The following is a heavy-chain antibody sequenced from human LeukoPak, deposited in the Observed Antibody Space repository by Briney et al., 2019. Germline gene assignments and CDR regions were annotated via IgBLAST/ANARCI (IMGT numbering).Heavy chain of an antibody. Sequence: SVKVSCKASGGTFSSYAISWVRQAPGQGLEWMGGIIPIFGTANYAQKFQGRVTITADESTSTAYMELSSLRSEDTAVYYCARERSLWFGELLQTAFDYWGQGTLVTVSS. CDR3: ARERSLWFGELLQTAFDY. CDR2: IIPIFGTA. D-gene: IGHD3-10*01. J-gene: IGHJ4*02. CDR1: GGTFSSYA. V-gene: IGHV1-69*13.